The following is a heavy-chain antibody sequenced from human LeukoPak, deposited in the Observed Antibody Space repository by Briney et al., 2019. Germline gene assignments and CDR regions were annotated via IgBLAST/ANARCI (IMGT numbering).Heavy chain of an antibody. CDR3: ARDSGYSGYDFDY. CDR2: IYSGGSK. J-gene: IGHJ4*02. D-gene: IGHD5-12*01. CDR1: GFTVSSNY. V-gene: IGHV3-66*02. Sequence: GGYLSLSWAASGFTVSSNYMSWVRQAPGKGLEWVSVIYSGGSKYYADSVRGRFTIYRDNSKNTLYLQMNSLRAEDTTVYYCARDSGYSGYDFDYWGQGTLVTVSS.